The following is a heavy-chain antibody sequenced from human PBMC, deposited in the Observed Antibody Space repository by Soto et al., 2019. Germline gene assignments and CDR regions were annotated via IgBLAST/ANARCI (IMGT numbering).Heavy chain of an antibody. Sequence: QVQLVESGGGVVQPGRSLRLSCAASGFTFKNYAFHWVRQAPGTGLEWVAVISNDGSDKYYADSVKGRFTISRDSSKNTLHLQMDSLRAEDTAVYYCAKVRIAPAKPFYFDSWGQGTLVTVSS. D-gene: IGHD6-13*01. CDR1: GFTFKNYA. CDR2: ISNDGSDK. J-gene: IGHJ4*02. V-gene: IGHV3-30*18. CDR3: AKVRIAPAKPFYFDS.